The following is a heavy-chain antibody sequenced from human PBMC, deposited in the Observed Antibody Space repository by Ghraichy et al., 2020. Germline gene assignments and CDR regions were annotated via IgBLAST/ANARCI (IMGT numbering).Heavy chain of an antibody. V-gene: IGHV3-23*01. CDR2: VSGAGST. D-gene: IGHD7-27*01. Sequence: GGSLRLSCAASGFTFSSYAINWVRQAPGKGLEWVSSVSGAGSTYYADSVKGRFTISRDNSKSTLFLEMNSLRVEDTAVYYCAKDRTSWGPTFSDLWGQGTLVTVSS. CDR1: GFTFSSYA. J-gene: IGHJ5*02. CDR3: AKDRTSWGPTFSDL.